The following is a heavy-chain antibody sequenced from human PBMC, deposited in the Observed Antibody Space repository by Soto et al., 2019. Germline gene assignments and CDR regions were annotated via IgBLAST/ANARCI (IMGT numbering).Heavy chain of an antibody. V-gene: IGHV1-18*01. Sequence: QVQLVQSGAEVKKPGASVKVSCKASGYTFTSYGISWVRQAPGQGLEWMGWISAYNGNTNYAQKLQGRVTMNTDASTSTSYMELRGLRSDDTAVYYCARDRAYQLLPGGFDYWGQGTLVTVAS. D-gene: IGHD2-2*01. CDR3: ARDRAYQLLPGGFDY. CDR2: ISAYNGNT. CDR1: GYTFTSYG. J-gene: IGHJ4*02.